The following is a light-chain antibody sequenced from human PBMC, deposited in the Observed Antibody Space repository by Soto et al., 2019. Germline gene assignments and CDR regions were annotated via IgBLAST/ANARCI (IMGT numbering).Light chain of an antibody. CDR2: DAS. V-gene: IGKV3-11*01. CDR1: QSVLYSNNIY. J-gene: IGKJ2*01. Sequence: DIVLTQSPDSLAVSLGERATINCKSSQSVLYSNNIYLAWYQQKPGQAPRLLIYDASNRATGIPARFSGSGSGTDFTLTISSLEPEDFAVYYCQQRSNWPPTYTCGQGTRLEI. CDR3: QQRSNWPPTYT.